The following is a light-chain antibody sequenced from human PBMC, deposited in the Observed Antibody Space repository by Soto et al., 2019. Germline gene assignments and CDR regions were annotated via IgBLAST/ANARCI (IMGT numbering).Light chain of an antibody. Sequence: DIQMTRSPSSLSASVGDRVTIAFRASQRISSYLNWYQQKPGKAPKLLIYAASSLQSGVPSRFSGSGSGTDFTLTISSLQPEDFATYYCQQSYSTPRTFGQGTKVDIK. J-gene: IGKJ1*01. V-gene: IGKV1-39*01. CDR1: QRISSY. CDR2: AAS. CDR3: QQSYSTPRT.